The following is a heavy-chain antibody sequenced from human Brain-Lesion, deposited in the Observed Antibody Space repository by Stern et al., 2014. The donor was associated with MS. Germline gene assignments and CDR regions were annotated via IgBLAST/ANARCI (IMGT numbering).Heavy chain of an antibody. J-gene: IGHJ3*02. Sequence: QVQLVQSGAEVKKPGASVKVSCKGSGYTLTEFSMDWVRQAPGKGLEWMGGFDPEDGESIYEQKFQGRDTMTEDTSTDTAYMELSSLRSEDTAIYYCATDLQQPLVDTFDIWGQGTMVTVSS. CDR3: ATDLQQPLVDTFDI. V-gene: IGHV1-24*01. CDR1: GYTLTEFS. D-gene: IGHD6-13*01. CDR2: FDPEDGES.